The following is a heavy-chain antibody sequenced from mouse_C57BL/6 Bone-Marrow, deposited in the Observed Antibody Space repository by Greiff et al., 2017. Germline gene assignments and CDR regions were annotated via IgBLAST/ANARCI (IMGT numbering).Heavy chain of an antibody. J-gene: IGHJ2*01. CDR1: GYTFTSYW. D-gene: IGHD2-14*01. Sequence: VQLQQPGAELVRPGSSVKLSCKASGYTFTSYWMHWVKQRPIQGLEWIGNIDPSDSETHYNQKFKDKATLTVDKSSSTAYMQLSSLTSEDSAVYYCERYRDDFYLDYWGQGTTLTVSS. V-gene: IGHV1-52*01. CDR3: ERYRDDFYLDY. CDR2: IDPSDSET.